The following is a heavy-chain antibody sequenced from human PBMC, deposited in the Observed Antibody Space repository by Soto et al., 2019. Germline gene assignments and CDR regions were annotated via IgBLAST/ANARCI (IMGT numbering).Heavy chain of an antibody. V-gene: IGHV1-2*04. D-gene: IGHD2-8*01. Sequence: ASVKVSCKVSGYSFTDYHIHWVRQAPGQGLEWLGRINPKSGGTSTAQKFQGWVTMTTDTSISTASMELTRLTSDDTAIYYCARGDSTDCSNGVCSFFYNHDMEVWDQGNTVTV. J-gene: IGHJ6*02. CDR3: ARGDSTDCSNGVCSFFYNHDMEV. CDR1: GYSFTDYH. CDR2: INPKSGGT.